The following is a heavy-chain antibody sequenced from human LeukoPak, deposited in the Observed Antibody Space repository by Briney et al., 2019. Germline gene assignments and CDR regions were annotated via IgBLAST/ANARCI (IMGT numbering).Heavy chain of an antibody. D-gene: IGHD6-13*01. J-gene: IGHJ4*02. Sequence: PGGSLRLSCAASGFTFYSYWMSWVRQAPGKGLEWVANIKQDGSEKYYVDSVKGRVTISRDNAKNLLYLQMNSLRAEDTAVYYCVRDAAGSSWTDYWGQGTLVTVSS. CDR2: IKQDGSEK. CDR1: GFTFYSYW. V-gene: IGHV3-7*01. CDR3: VRDAAGSSWTDY.